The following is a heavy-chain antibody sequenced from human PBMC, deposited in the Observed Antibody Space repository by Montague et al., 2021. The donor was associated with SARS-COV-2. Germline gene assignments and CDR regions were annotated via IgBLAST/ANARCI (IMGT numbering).Heavy chain of an antibody. CDR1: GGSISSSSYY. J-gene: IGHJ6*02. V-gene: IGHV4-39*07. CDR2: FYYSGSN. D-gene: IGHD3-9*01. Sequence: SETLSLTCTVSGGSISSSSYYWGWIRQPPGKGLEWIGSFYYSGSNYYTPSLKSRVTISVDTYKNSLSLKLSSVTAADTAVYYCARDGSSRFEILLGPRPYYYGMDVWGQGTTVTVSS. CDR3: ARDGSSRFEILLGPRPYYYGMDV.